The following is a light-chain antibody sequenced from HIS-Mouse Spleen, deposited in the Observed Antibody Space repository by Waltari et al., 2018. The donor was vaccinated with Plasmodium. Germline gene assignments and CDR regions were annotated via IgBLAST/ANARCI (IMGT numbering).Light chain of an antibody. CDR3: QQYNNWSFT. J-gene: IGKJ3*01. CDR2: GAS. V-gene: IGKV3-15*01. Sequence: EIVMTQSPATLSVSPGERATLSCRASQSVSRNLAWYQQKPGQAPRLLIYGASTRATGIPARFSGSGSGTEFTLTISSLQSEDFAVYYCQQYNNWSFTFRPGTKVDIK. CDR1: QSVSRN.